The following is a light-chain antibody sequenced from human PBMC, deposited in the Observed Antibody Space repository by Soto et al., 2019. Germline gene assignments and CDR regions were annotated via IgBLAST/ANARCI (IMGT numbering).Light chain of an antibody. J-gene: IGKJ4*01. Sequence: DIQMTQSPSSLPASVGDRVTITCRASQSINSYLNWYQQKPGKAPKLLIYAASSLQSGVPSRFSGSGSGTDFTLTITSLQPEDFATYYCQQSYSSLLTFGGGSRVEI. V-gene: IGKV1-39*01. CDR3: QQSYSSLLT. CDR2: AAS. CDR1: QSINSY.